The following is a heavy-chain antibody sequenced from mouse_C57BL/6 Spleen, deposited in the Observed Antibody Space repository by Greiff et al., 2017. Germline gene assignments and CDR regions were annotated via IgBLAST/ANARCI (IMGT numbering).Heavy chain of an antibody. V-gene: IGHV1-80*01. D-gene: IGHD1-1*01. Sequence: VQLQQSGAELVKPGASVKISCKASGYAFSSYWMNWVKQRPGNGLEWIGQIYPGDGDTNYNGKFKGKATLTADTSSSSAYMQLSSLTSEDSAVYCCARSGPITTVVPFDYWGQGTTLTVSS. CDR3: ARSGPITTVVPFDY. CDR1: GYAFSSYW. J-gene: IGHJ2*01. CDR2: IYPGDGDT.